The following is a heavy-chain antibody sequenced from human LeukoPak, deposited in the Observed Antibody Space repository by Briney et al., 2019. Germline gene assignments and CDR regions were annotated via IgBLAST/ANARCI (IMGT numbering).Heavy chain of an antibody. CDR2: INHSGTA. J-gene: IGHJ6*03. V-gene: IGHV4-34*01. CDR3: ARFRGAGYSTSWYSPRGYYYMDV. CDR1: GGSISGYR. Sequence: SETLSLTCGVYGGSISGYRWSWMRQPPGKGLEWIGEINHSGTASYIPSLKSRVTISLDMSKNQFSLRLNSVTAADTAVYCCARFRGAGYSTSWYSPRGYYYMDVWGKGTTVTVSS. D-gene: IGHD6-13*01.